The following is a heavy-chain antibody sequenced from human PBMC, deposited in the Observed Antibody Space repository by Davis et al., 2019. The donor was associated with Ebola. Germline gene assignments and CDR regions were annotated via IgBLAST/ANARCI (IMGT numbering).Heavy chain of an antibody. D-gene: IGHD4-17*01. CDR3: AREGYGDYGGYFDY. V-gene: IGHV4-39*02. Sequence: PSETLSLTCTVSGGSISSSSYYWGWIRQPPGKGLEWIGSIYYSGSTYYNPSLKSRVTISVDTSKNQFSLKLSSVTAADTAVYYCAREGYGDYGGYFDYWGQGTLVTVSS. J-gene: IGHJ4*02. CDR2: IYYSGST. CDR1: GGSISSSSYY.